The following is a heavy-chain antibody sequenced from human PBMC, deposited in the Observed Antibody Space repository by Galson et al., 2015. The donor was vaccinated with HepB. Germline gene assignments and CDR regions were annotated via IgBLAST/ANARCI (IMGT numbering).Heavy chain of an antibody. CDR3: AKDLRAGNEFDY. Sequence: SLRLSCAASGFTFSRYAMTWVRQAPGKGLEWVSAIGANDGSTYYVDSVKGRFTISRDNSKSKLYLQMNSLRAEDTAVDYCAKDLRAGNEFDYWGRGTLVTVSS. J-gene: IGHJ4*02. CDR1: GFTFSRYA. V-gene: IGHV3-23*01. CDR2: IGANDGST. D-gene: IGHD4-23*01.